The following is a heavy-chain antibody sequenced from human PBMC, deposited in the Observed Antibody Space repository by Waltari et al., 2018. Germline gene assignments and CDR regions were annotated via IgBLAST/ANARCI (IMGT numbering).Heavy chain of an antibody. Sequence: QVQLVQSGAEVKKPGSSVKVSCKASGGTFSSYAISWVRQAPGQGLEWMGGIIPIFGTGNYSQKFQGRVTHTTDESTSTAYMELRSLRSEDTAVYYCARDDSPSADWSYLVYYGMDVWGQGTTVTVSS. CDR2: IIPIFGTG. J-gene: IGHJ6*02. CDR3: ARDDSPSADWSYLVYYGMDV. V-gene: IGHV1-69*05. D-gene: IGHD3-10*01. CDR1: GGTFSSYA.